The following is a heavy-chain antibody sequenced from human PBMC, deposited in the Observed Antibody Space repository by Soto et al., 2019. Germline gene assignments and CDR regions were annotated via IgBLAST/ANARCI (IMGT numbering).Heavy chain of an antibody. CDR1: GYSFTNYW. Sequence: PGESLKISCQGFGYSFTNYWINWVRQMPGKGLEWMGRIDPGGSDTNYDPSFQGHVIISADKSISTAYLQWRSLKASDTAMYYCARLRDSSIYRDYWGQGTLVTVSS. V-gene: IGHV5-10-1*01. D-gene: IGHD3-22*01. J-gene: IGHJ4*02. CDR3: ARLRDSSIYRDY. CDR2: IDPGGSDT.